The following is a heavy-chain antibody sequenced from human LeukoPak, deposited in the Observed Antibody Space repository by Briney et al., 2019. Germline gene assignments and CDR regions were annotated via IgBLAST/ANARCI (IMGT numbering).Heavy chain of an antibody. V-gene: IGHV3-7*01. D-gene: IGHD3-22*01. CDR1: GFTFSRYW. Sequence: HTGGSLRLSCAASGFTFSRYWMTWVRQAPGKGLEWVANIKQDGSGKYYVDSVKGRFTVSRDNTKNSPYLQMNSLRAEDTAVYYCARHVVAVGFDYWGQGTLVTVSS. CDR3: ARHVVAVGFDY. CDR2: IKQDGSGK. J-gene: IGHJ4*02.